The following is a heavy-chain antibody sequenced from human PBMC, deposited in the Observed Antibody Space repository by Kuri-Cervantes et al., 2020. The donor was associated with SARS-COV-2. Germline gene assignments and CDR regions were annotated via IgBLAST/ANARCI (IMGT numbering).Heavy chain of an antibody. CDR3: SSIAARNSFDY. CDR2: ISSSGSTI. V-gene: IGHV3-48*03. CDR1: GFTFSSYE. Sequence: GGSLRLSCAASGFTFSSYEMNWVRQAPGKGLEWVSYISSSGSTIYYADSVKGRFTISRDNAKNSLYLQMNSLRTEDTAVYYCSSIAARNSFDYWGQGTLVTVSS. J-gene: IGHJ4*02. D-gene: IGHD6-6*01.